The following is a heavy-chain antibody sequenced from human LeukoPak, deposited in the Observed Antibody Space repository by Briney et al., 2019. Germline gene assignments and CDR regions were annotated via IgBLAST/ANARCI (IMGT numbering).Heavy chain of an antibody. J-gene: IGHJ4*02. CDR1: GGSISSGGNY. D-gene: IGHD2-15*01. CDR3: ARDKVVGATLLDY. V-gene: IGHV4-31*03. Sequence: SSQTLSLTCTVSGGSISSGGNYWTWLRQHPGKGLECIGYIYNSGNTYYNSSLKSRVTISLDTSKNQFSLNLSSVTAADTAVYYCARDKVVGATLLDYWGQGTLVTVSS. CDR2: IYNSGNT.